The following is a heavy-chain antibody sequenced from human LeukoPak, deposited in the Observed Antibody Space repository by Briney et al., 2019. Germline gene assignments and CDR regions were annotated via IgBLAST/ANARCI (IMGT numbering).Heavy chain of an antibody. V-gene: IGHV3-30*03. CDR2: ITYDGSNK. J-gene: IGHJ4*02. CDR3: ASNSGYEKGY. D-gene: IGHD5-12*01. CDR1: GFTFRTYN. Sequence: PGGSLRLSCAASGFTFRTYNMHWVRQAPGKGLEWVAVITYDGSNKYYPDSVRGRFTISRDNSKNTLYLQMNSLRAEDTAVYYCASNSGYEKGYWGQGTLATVSS.